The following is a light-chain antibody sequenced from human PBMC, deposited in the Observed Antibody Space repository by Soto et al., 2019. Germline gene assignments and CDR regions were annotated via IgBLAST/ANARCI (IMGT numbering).Light chain of an antibody. CDR1: QGIRNF. CDR3: QKYSSVPV. V-gene: IGKV1-27*01. J-gene: IGKJ3*01. CDR2: AAS. Sequence: DIQMTQSPTSLSASVGDRVTITCRASQGIRNFVAWYQQKPGKAPKLLIYAASTLQSGVPSRLSGSGSGKHFTLTINRLQPEHVATSSCQKYSSVPVFGPGTKVEIK.